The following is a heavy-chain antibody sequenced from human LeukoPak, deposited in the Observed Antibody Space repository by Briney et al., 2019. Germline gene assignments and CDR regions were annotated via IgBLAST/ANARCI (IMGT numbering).Heavy chain of an antibody. CDR1: GGSFSGYY. J-gene: IGHJ6*04. CDR3: ARERAARVATYYYYGMDV. Sequence: SETLSLTCAVYGGSFSGYYWSWIRQPPGKGLEWIGEINHSGSTNYNPSLKSRVTILVDTSKNQFSLKLSSVTAADTAVYYCARERAARVATYYYYGMDVWGKGTTVTVSS. D-gene: IGHD5-12*01. V-gene: IGHV4-34*01. CDR2: INHSGST.